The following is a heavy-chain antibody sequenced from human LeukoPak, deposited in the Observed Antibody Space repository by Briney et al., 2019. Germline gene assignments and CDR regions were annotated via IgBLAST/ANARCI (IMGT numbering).Heavy chain of an antibody. D-gene: IGHD2-2*01. CDR3: ARDGTSTDDY. CDR1: GYTFSNFG. CDR2: ISGNNDNP. J-gene: IGHJ4*02. Sequence: ASVKVSCKTSGYTFSNFGINWVRQAPGQGREWMGWISGNNDNPNYGQKFQGRFTVTTDSSTSTAYMELRNLRFDETAVYYCARDGTSTDDYWGQGTLVTVSS. V-gene: IGHV1-18*01.